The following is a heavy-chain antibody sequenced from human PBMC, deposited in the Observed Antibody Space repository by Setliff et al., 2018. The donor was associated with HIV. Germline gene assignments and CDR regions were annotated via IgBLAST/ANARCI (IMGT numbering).Heavy chain of an antibody. V-gene: IGHV4-59*01. D-gene: IGHD3-10*01. J-gene: IGHJ4*02. CDR3: ARNRVPSSL. Sequence: SETLSLTCTVSGGSMSSYYWSWIRQPPGKGLEWIGSICYTGSTDYNPSLMSRVTISLDTPKNQFSLKLNSVIAADTAVYYCARNRVPSSLWGQGTLVTVSS. CDR2: ICYTGST. CDR1: GGSMSSYY.